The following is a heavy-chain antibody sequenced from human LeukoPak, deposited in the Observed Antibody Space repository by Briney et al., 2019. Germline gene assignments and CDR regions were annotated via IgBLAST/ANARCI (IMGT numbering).Heavy chain of an antibody. CDR3: AKDFAYCGGDCYSDYFDY. CDR1: GFTFDDYA. CDR2: ISGDGGST. Sequence: SGGSLRLSCAASGFTFDDYAMHWVRQAPGKGLEWVSLISGDGGSTYYADSVKGRFTISGDNSKNSLYLQMNSLRTEDTALYYCAKDFAYCGGDCYSDYFDYWGQGTLVTVSS. J-gene: IGHJ4*02. D-gene: IGHD2-21*02. V-gene: IGHV3-43*02.